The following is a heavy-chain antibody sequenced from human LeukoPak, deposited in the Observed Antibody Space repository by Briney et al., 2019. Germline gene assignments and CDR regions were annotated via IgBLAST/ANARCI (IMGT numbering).Heavy chain of an antibody. J-gene: IGHJ4*02. Sequence: ASVKVSCKASGYTFTNYDINWVRQATGQGLEWMGWMSPNNGNTGYAQKFQGRVTMTRDTSINTAYMELSSLRPEDTAVYYCASNPPRTGDFNYWGQGALATVSS. CDR3: ASNPPRTGDFNY. V-gene: IGHV1-8*01. CDR2: MSPNNGNT. CDR1: GYTFTNYD. D-gene: IGHD7-27*01.